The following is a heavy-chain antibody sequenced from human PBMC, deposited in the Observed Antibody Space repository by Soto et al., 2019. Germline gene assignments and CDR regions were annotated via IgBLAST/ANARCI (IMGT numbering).Heavy chain of an antibody. V-gene: IGHV1-18*04. D-gene: IGHD6-19*01. CDR2: INVYNRNT. CDR3: PRSRSVSRGWLPAY. CDR1: GYTFTSNS. J-gene: IGHJ4*01. Sequence: ASVKVSCKTSGYTFTSNSSDWVRQAPRHGLERMGWINVYNRNTKYAQQLQGRVTLTTDTSTSTAYIDFTSLTSDHTAGYYCPRSRSVSRGWLPAYWG.